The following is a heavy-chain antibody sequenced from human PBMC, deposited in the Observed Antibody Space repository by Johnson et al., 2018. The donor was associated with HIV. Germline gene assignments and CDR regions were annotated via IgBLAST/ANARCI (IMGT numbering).Heavy chain of an antibody. J-gene: IGHJ3*02. CDR1: GFIFSSYG. D-gene: IGHD3-9*01. V-gene: IGHV3-33*06. Sequence: QVQLVESGGGVVQPGRSLRLSCAASGFIFSSYGMHWVRQAPGKGLEWVAVIWYDGSNKYYADSVKGRFTISRDNSKITLYLQMNTLRAEDTAGYYCAKDLRVFDWFNAYDAFDIWGQGTMVTVSS. CDR3: AKDLRVFDWFNAYDAFDI. CDR2: IWYDGSNK.